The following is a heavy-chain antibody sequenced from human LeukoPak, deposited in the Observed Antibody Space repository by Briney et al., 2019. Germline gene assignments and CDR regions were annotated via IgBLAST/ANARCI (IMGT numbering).Heavy chain of an antibody. Sequence: PSETLSLTCAVYGGSFSGYYWSWIRQPPGKGLEWIGEINHSGSTNYNPSLKSRVTISVDTSKNQFSLKLSSVTAADTAVYYCARGREWLRGLFDYWGQGTLVTVSS. V-gene: IGHV4-34*01. D-gene: IGHD5-12*01. CDR2: INHSGST. CDR1: GGSFSGYY. CDR3: ARGREWLRGLFDY. J-gene: IGHJ4*02.